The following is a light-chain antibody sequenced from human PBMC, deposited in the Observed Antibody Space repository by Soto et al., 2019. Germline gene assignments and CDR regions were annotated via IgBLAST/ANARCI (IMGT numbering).Light chain of an antibody. CDR1: QNIGSA. CDR3: QQYNSSPLT. CDR2: DAS. V-gene: IGKV1-13*02. Sequence: IQLTQSPSSLSASVGDRVTITCRASQNIGSALAWYQQKPGKAPKLLLYDASNLEAGVPSRFSGSGSGTDSTLTISSLPPDDSATYYCQQYNSSPLTFGGGTKVEIK. J-gene: IGKJ4*01.